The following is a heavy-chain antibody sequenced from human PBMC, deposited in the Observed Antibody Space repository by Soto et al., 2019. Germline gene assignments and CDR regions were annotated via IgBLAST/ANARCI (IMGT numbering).Heavy chain of an antibody. J-gene: IGHJ4*02. D-gene: IGHD3-16*01. CDR1: GFTFRSYV. V-gene: IGHV3-33*05. CDR2: TSYDGSNN. CDR3: ARWGTTGGLDV. Sequence: QVQLVESGGGVVQPGTSLRLSCVGSGFTFRSYVIHWVRQAPGKGLEWVALTSYDGSNNFYGDSVKGRFTISRHNSRNTVELQMDSLRFDDTALYYCARWGTTGGLDVWGPGTLVSVSS.